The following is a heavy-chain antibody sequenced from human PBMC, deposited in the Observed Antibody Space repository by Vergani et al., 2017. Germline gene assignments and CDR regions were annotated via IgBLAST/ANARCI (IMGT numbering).Heavy chain of an antibody. CDR2: INPNSGGT. Sequence: QVQLVQSGAEVKKPGASVKVSCKASGYTFTGYYMHWVRQAPGQGLEWMGWINPNSGGTNYAQKFQGRVTMTRDTSISTAYMELSRLRSDDTAVYYCAGPGRGEGRYYYGSGSLAPPRDYYYGMDVWGQGTTVTVSS. CDR1: GYTFTGYY. J-gene: IGHJ6*02. V-gene: IGHV1-2*02. D-gene: IGHD3-10*01. CDR3: AGPGRGEGRYYYGSGSLAPPRDYYYGMDV.